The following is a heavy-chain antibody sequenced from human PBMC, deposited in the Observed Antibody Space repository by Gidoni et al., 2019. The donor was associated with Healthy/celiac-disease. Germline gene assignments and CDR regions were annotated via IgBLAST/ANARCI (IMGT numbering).Heavy chain of an antibody. J-gene: IGHJ4*02. CDR1: GYSLTSYG. D-gene: IGHD2-8*01. V-gene: IGHV5-10-1*03. CDR2: IDPIVSST. CDR3: ARGIFCTNGVCYGIDKDY. Sequence: EEQLVQSGAKVKKTGESRRISRKGQGYSLTSYGNSWVRPMPGNGREWMGRIDPIVSSTTSSPSFQGPVTISAVKSIRPASLQWSSLKASDTAMYYCARGIFCTNGVCYGIDKDYWGQGPLVPVSS.